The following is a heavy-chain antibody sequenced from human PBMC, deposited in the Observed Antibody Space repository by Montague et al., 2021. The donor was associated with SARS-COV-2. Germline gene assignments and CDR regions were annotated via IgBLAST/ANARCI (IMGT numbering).Heavy chain of an antibody. CDR2: INENGRTI. CDR1: GFTFDSYE. J-gene: IGHJ4*02. D-gene: IGHD3-22*01. Sequence: SLRLSCSGSGFTFDSYETNWVRQTPGKGLEWLSKINENGRTIDYADSVKGRFTLSRDNAKNSLYLQMSSLRVEDTAVYYCARGRYFDSSGFYFPAVFDFWGQGSLVFVSS. V-gene: IGHV3-48*03. CDR3: ARGRYFDSSGFYFPAVFDF.